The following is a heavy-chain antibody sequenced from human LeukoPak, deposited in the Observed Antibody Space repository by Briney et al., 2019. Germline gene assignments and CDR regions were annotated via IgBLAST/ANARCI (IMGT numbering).Heavy chain of an antibody. CDR3: ARDSARSMAADWGFDP. V-gene: IGHV4-31*03. J-gene: IGHJ5*02. CDR1: GGSISSGGYY. D-gene: IGHD6-6*01. Sequence: SETLSLTCTVSGGSISSGGYYWSWIRQHPGKGLEWFGYIYYSGSTYYNPSLKSRVIISVDTSKNQFSLKLSSVTAADTAVYYCARDSARSMAADWGFDPWGQGTLVTVSS. CDR2: IYYSGST.